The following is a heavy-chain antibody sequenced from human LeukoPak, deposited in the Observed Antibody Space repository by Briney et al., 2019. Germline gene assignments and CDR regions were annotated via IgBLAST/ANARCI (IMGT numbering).Heavy chain of an antibody. CDR2: ITSEGGT. D-gene: IGHD4-11*01. CDR3: GRDPNGNYVGAFEF. Sequence: GGSLRLSCLASGFTFSSYAMTWVRQAPGKGLEWVSSITSEGGTSYGDSVRGRFTISRDNSKNTVFLQMDSLRAEDTGIFYCGRDPNGNYVGAFEFWSRGTLVTVSS. CDR1: GFTFSSYA. J-gene: IGHJ3*01. V-gene: IGHV3-23*01.